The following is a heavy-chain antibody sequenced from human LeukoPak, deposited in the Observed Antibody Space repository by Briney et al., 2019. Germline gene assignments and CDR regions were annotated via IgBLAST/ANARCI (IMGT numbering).Heavy chain of an antibody. CDR1: GGPFSGDY. V-gene: IGHV4-34*01. CDR2: INHSGRA. CDR3: ARGRLLWADGMDV. J-gene: IGHJ6*02. D-gene: IGHD3-10*01. Sequence: PSETLSLTCAVYGGPFSGDYWSWIRQPPGKGLEWIGEINHSGRANCNPSLKSRVTISVDTSKNQFSLKLSSVTAADTAVYYCARGRLLWADGMDVWGQGTTVTVSS.